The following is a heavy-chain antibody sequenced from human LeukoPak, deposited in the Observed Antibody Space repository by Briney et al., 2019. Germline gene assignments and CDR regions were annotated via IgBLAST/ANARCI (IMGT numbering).Heavy chain of an antibody. D-gene: IGHD3-22*01. V-gene: IGHV4-4*02. CDR2: IYHSGST. J-gene: IGHJ4*02. CDR3: ARDPHAPDSSGLYFDY. Sequence: SETLSLTCAVSGGSISSSNWWSWVRQPPGNGLEWIGEIYHSGSTNYNPSLKSRVTISVDKSKNQFSLKLSSVTAADTAVYYCARDPHAPDSSGLYFDYWGQGTLVTVSS. CDR1: GGSISSSNW.